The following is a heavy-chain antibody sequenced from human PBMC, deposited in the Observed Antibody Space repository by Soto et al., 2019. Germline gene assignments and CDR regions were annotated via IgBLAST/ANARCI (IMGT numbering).Heavy chain of an antibody. CDR3: AKARGSGSYYPYYYGMDV. J-gene: IGHJ6*02. Sequence: GGSLRLSCAASGFTFSSYAMSWVRQAPGKGLEWVSTIGGSGGDTYYAGSVKGRFTISRDNSRDALYLQMNSLRAEDTALYYCAKARGSGSYYPYYYGMDVWGQGTTVTVSS. V-gene: IGHV3-23*01. CDR1: GFTFSSYA. CDR2: IGGSGGDT. D-gene: IGHD3-10*01.